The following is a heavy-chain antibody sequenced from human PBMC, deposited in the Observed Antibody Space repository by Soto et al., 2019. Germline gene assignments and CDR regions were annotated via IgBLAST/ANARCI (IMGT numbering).Heavy chain of an antibody. V-gene: IGHV3-7*01. CDR2: IKQDGSEK. D-gene: IGHD6-13*01. Sequence: GGSLRLSCSASGFSFSDYYMTWVRQAPGKGLEWVANIKQDGSEKYYVDSVKGRFTISRDNAKNSLYLQMNSLRAEDTAVYYCARGVAAVYYYYYMDVWGKGTTVTVSS. CDR1: GFSFSDYY. CDR3: ARGVAAVYYYYYMDV. J-gene: IGHJ6*03.